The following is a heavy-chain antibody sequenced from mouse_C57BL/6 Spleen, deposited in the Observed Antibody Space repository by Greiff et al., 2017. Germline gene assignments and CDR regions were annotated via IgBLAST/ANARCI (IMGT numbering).Heavy chain of an antibody. CDR1: GYTFTSYW. J-gene: IGHJ3*01. Sequence: VQLQQSGTVLARPGASVKMSCKTSGYTFTSYWMHWVKQRPGQGLEWIGAIYPGNSDTSYNQKFKGKAKLTAVTSASTAYMELSSLTNEDSAVYYCTRSGDGYYFAWFAYWGQGTLVTVSA. CDR2: IYPGNSDT. D-gene: IGHD2-3*01. V-gene: IGHV1-5*01. CDR3: TRSGDGYYFAWFAY.